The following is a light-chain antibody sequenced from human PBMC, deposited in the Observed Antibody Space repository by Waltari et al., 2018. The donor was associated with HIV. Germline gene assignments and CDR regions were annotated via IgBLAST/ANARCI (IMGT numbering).Light chain of an antibody. Sequence: IVLTQSPDFQSVTPKEKVTITCRASQSIGTSLHWYRPKPGQPPKLLIKLASQTFSGVPAISSGGGSGTDVTLTINGLEPEDAATYYGHQTLSFPRTFGRGTKVEIK. CDR3: HQTLSFPRT. CDR2: LAS. CDR1: QSIGTS. V-gene: IGKV6-21*01. J-gene: IGKJ1*01.